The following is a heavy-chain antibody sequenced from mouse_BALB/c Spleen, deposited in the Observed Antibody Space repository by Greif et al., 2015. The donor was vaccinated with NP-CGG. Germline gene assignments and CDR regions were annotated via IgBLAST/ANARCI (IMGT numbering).Heavy chain of an antibody. J-gene: IGHJ4*01. Sequence: EVKLMESGGGLVQPGGSLKLSCAASGFDFSRYWMSWVRQAPGKGLEWIGEINPDSSTINYTPSLKDKFIISKDNAKNTLYLQMSRVRSEDTALYYCARLWLYAMDYWGQGTSVTVSS. CDR3: ARLWLYAMDY. D-gene: IGHD1-1*02. CDR2: INPDSSTI. V-gene: IGHV4-1*02. CDR1: GFDFSRYW.